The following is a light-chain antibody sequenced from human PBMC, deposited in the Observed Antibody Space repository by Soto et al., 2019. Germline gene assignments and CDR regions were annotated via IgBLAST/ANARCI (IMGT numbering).Light chain of an antibody. CDR3: QQYYITPHT. CDR1: QSVSSN. V-gene: IGKV3-15*01. J-gene: IGKJ2*01. Sequence: EIVMTQSPATLSVSPGERATLSCRASQSVSSNLAWYQQKPGQAPRLLIYGASTRATGIPARFSGSGSGTEFTLTISSLQSEDFAVYFCQQYYITPHTFGQGTKLEI. CDR2: GAS.